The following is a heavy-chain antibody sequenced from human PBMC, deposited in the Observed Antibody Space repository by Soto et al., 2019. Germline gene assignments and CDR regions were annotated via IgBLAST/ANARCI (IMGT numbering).Heavy chain of an antibody. CDR3: ARDLYSTSWYVRAFDM. CDR1: GGTFSSYT. D-gene: IGHD6-13*01. Sequence: SVKLSCKASGGTFSSYTISWVRQAPGQGLEWMGRIIPILGIANYAQKFQGRVTITADKSTSTAYMELSSLRSEDTAVYYCARDLYSTSWYVRAFDMWGQGTMVTVSS. V-gene: IGHV1-69*04. J-gene: IGHJ3*02. CDR2: IIPILGIA.